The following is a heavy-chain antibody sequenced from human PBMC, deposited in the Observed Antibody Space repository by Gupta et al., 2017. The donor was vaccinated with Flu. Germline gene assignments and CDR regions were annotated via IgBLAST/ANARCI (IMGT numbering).Heavy chain of an antibody. CDR3: ARGST. CDR2: ISQSGTT. CDR1: GGSFGDSY. J-gene: IGHJ5*02. Sequence: QVQLQQWGAGLLKPSETLSLTCAVDGGSFGDSYWSWIRQSPGKWLEWIGEISQSGTTNYNPSLKSRGTVSLDTSKNQFSLTLNSVTAADTAVYYCARGSTWGQGTLVTVSS. V-gene: IGHV4-34*01.